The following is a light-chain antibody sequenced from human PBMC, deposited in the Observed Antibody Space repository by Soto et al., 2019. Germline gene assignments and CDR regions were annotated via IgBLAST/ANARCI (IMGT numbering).Light chain of an antibody. CDR1: SDW. CDR2: GSS. CDR3: QQANSYPWT. J-gene: IGKJ1*01. V-gene: IGKV1-12*01. Sequence: SDWVAWYQQKPGEAPKLLIYGSSSLLSGVPSRFSGTRSGTDFTLTISSLQPEDFATYYCQQANSYPWTFGQGTKVDIK.